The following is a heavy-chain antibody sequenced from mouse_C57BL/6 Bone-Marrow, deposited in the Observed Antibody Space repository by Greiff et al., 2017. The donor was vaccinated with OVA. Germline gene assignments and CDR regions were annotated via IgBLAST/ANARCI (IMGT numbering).Heavy chain of an antibody. CDR3: ARRVSYYGNYEGYFDY. CDR2: IHPNSGST. D-gene: IGHD2-1*01. J-gene: IGHJ2*01. CDR1: GYTFTSYW. Sequence: QVQLQQPGAELVKPGASVKLSCKASGYTFTSYWMHWVKQRPGQGLEWIGMIHPNSGSTNYNEKFKSKATLTVDKSSSTAYMQLSSLTSEDSAVYYCARRVSYYGNYEGYFDYWGQGTTLTVSS. V-gene: IGHV1-64*01.